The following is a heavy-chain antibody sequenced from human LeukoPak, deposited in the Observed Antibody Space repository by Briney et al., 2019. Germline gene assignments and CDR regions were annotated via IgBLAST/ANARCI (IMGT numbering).Heavy chain of an antibody. D-gene: IGHD1-26*01. V-gene: IGHV1-3*01. CDR1: GYTFTSHA. CDR2: INAGNGNT. Sequence: GASVKVSCKASGYTFTSHAMHRVRQAPGQRLEWMGWINAGNGNTKYSQKFQGRVTITRDTSASTAYMELSSLRSEDTAVYYCARVAFGELLPDYWGHGTLVTVSS. CDR3: ARVAFGELLPDY. J-gene: IGHJ4*01.